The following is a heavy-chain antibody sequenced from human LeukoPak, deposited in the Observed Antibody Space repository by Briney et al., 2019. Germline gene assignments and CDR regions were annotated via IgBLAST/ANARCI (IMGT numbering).Heavy chain of an antibody. J-gene: IGHJ5*02. V-gene: IGHV1-46*01. CDR2: INPSGGRT. Sequence: GASVKVSCKASGYTFTSYYMHWVRQAPGQGLEWMGIINPSGGRTTYAQKFQGRVTMTRDTSTSTVYMELSSLRSEDTAMYYCAREVRGSYHWLDPWGQGTLVTVSS. CDR3: AREVRGSYHWLDP. CDR1: GYTFTSYY. D-gene: IGHD1-26*01.